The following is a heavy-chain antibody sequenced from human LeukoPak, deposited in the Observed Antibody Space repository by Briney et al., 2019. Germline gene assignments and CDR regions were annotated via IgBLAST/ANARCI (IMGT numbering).Heavy chain of an antibody. CDR2: ISSCSSAI. CDR1: GFTFSSYS. Sequence: PGGSLRLSCAASGFTFSSYSMNWVRQAPGKGLEWVSHISSCSSAIYYADSVKGRFTISRDNAKNSLYLQMNNLRDEDTAVYYCARDQYCFDYWGPGTLVTVSS. J-gene: IGHJ4*02. CDR3: ARDQYCFDY. V-gene: IGHV3-48*02.